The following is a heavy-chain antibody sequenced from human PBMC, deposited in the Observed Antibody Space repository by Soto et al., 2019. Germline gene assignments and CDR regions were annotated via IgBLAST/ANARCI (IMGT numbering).Heavy chain of an antibody. CDR1: GYAFTTYG. D-gene: IGHD6-6*01. J-gene: IGHJ4*02. Sequence: QVHLVQSGAEVKKPGASVKVSCQGSGYAFTTYGITWVRQAPGQGLEWMGWISAHNGNTNYAPKPEGRVTVTRDTSPSTAYMELRSLRYDDTAVYYCARGRDGDYWGQGALVTVSS. CDR2: ISAHNGNT. CDR3: ARGRDGDY. V-gene: IGHV1-18*01.